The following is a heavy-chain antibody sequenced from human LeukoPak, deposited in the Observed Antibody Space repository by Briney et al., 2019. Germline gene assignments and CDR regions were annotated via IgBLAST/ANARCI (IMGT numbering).Heavy chain of an antibody. CDR1: GFSFSSYG. J-gene: IGHJ4*02. D-gene: IGHD3-22*01. V-gene: IGHV3-33*01. Sequence: GGSLRLSCVASGFSFSSYGMHWVRQAPGKGLEWVAVIWYDGSNKYYADSVKGRFIISRDNSKNTLYLQMNSLRAEDTAVHYCARDISGYYYFDYWGQGTLVTVSS. CDR3: ARDISGYYYFDY. CDR2: IWYDGSNK.